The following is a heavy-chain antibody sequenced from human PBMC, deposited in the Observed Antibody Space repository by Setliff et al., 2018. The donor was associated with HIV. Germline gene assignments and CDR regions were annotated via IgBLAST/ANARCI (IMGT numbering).Heavy chain of an antibody. CDR1: GRSLSIYF. V-gene: IGHV4-34*01. J-gene: IGHJ5*01. Sequence: LSLPCAVYGRSLSIYFWTWIRQSPGKGLEWIGEIDHGGSPTYNPSFKSRVSISLDTANKQFSLTLNSLTAADSALYFCAGGFPKYNFRLFDSWGQGTLVTVSS. CDR2: IDHGGSP. D-gene: IGHD1-1*01. CDR3: AGGFPKYNFRLFDS.